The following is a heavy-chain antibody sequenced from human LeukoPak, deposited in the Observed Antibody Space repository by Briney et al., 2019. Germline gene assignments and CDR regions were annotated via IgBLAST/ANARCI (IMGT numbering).Heavy chain of an antibody. J-gene: IGHJ3*02. D-gene: IGHD3-3*01. CDR2: INPSGGST. CDR1: GYTFTSYY. CDR3: ARVPTRFSDRGGAFDT. Sequence: ASVKVSCKASGYTFTSYYMHWVRQAPGQGLEWMGIINPSGGSTSYAQKFQGRVTMTRDTSTSTVYMELSSLRSEDTAVYYCARVPTRFSDRGGAFDTWGQGTMVTVSS. V-gene: IGHV1-46*01.